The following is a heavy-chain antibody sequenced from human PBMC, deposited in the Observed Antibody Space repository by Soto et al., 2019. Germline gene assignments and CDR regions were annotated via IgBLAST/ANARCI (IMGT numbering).Heavy chain of an antibody. Sequence: EVQLVESGGGLVQPGGSLRLSCAAAGFTFSSYWMSWVRQAPGKGLEWVANIKQDGSEKWYVDSVKGRFTISRDNAKNSLYLQMNSLRAETTAVYYCARGDYYDSSGPFSDAFDIWGQGTMVTVSS. D-gene: IGHD3-22*01. CDR3: ARGDYYDSSGPFSDAFDI. CDR1: GFTFSSYW. V-gene: IGHV3-7*04. J-gene: IGHJ3*02. CDR2: IKQDGSEK.